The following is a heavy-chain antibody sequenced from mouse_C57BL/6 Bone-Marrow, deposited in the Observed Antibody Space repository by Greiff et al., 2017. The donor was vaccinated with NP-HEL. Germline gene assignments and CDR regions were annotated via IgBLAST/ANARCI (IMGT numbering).Heavy chain of an antibody. CDR3: TTYYYDPYYFDY. CDR2: IDPENGDT. D-gene: IGHD1-1*01. CDR1: GFNIKDDY. J-gene: IGHJ2*01. Sequence: EVQLQQSGAELVRPGASVKLSCTASGFNIKDDYMHWVKQRPEQGLEWIGWIDPENGDTEYASKFQGKATITADTSSNTAYLQLSSLTSEDTAVYYCTTYYYDPYYFDYWGQGTTLTVSS. V-gene: IGHV14-4*01.